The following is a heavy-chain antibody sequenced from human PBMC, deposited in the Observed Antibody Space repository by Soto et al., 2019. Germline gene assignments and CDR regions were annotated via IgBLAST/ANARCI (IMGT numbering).Heavy chain of an antibody. Sequence: SGPTLVNPTQTLTLTCPFSGFSLSTRGMCVTWTRQPPVKALEWLALIDWDDDKYYSTSLKTRLTISKDTFKNQVVLTMTNLDPVDTATYYCARIRVVRGLIDNFYYGMDVWGQGTTVPVS. D-gene: IGHD3-10*01. CDR1: GFSLSTRGMC. CDR3: ARIRVVRGLIDNFYYGMDV. CDR2: IDWDDDK. V-gene: IGHV2-70*01. J-gene: IGHJ6*02.